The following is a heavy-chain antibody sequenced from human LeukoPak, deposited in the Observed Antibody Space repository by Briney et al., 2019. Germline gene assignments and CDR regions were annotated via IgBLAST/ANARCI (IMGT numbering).Heavy chain of an antibody. V-gene: IGHV3-7*04. J-gene: IGHJ5*02. Sequence: GGSLRLSCAASGFTFSSYWMSWVRQAPGKGLEWVASINQDGGEIHYVDSVKGRFTISRDNAKNSLYLQMNSLTAEDTAVHYCVRAHHPGGWFDPWGQGTLVTVSS. CDR2: INQDGGEI. CDR3: VRAHHPGGWFDP. D-gene: IGHD3-10*01. CDR1: GFTFSSYW.